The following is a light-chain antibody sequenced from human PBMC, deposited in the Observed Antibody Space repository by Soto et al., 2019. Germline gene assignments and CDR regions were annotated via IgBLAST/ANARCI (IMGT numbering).Light chain of an antibody. V-gene: IGKV1-39*01. CDR2: AAS. Sequence: DIQMTQSPSSLSASVGDRVTITCRASQSISTYLNWYQQKPGEAPQLLIYAASSLQSGVPSRFSGSGSGTDFTLTISSLQPEDFANYYCQQSYSTPETFGQGTKVEIK. J-gene: IGKJ1*01. CDR3: QQSYSTPET. CDR1: QSISTY.